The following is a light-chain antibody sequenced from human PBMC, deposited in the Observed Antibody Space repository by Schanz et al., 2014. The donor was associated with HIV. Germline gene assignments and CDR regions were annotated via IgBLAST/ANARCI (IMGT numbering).Light chain of an antibody. V-gene: IGLV2-8*01. J-gene: IGLJ1*01. CDR1: SSDVGGYNY. CDR3: SSYTTSKTHV. Sequence: QSALTQPPSASGSPGQPVTIFCTGSSSDVGGYNYVSWYQQHPGKAPKVMIYEVSRRPSGVPARFSGSKSGNTASLTISGLQAEDEAEYFCSSYTTSKTHVFGSGTKVTVL. CDR2: EVS.